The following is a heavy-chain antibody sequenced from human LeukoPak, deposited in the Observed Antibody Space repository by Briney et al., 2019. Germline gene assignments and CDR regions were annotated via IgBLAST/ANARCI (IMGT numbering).Heavy chain of an antibody. J-gene: IGHJ4*02. CDR3: AREESSGWYVFDY. D-gene: IGHD6-19*01. CDR2: IYYSGST. Sequence: LRLSCAASGFTVSSSYMSWIRQPPGKGLEWIGYIYYSGSTYYNPSLKSRVTISVDTSKNQFSLKLSSVTAADTAVYYCAREESSGWYVFDYWGQGTLVTVSS. CDR1: GFTVSSSY. V-gene: IGHV4-30-4*08.